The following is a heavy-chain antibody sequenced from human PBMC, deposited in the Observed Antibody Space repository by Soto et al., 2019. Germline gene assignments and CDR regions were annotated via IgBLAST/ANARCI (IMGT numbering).Heavy chain of an antibody. Sequence: QVQLVQSGAEVKKPGSSVKVSCKASGGTFSSYAISWVRQAPGQGLEWMGGIIPIFATANYAQKFQGRVTTTADESTRTAYMELNSLRSEDTAGYYCARDQGATILDAFDIWGQGTIATGSS. V-gene: IGHV1-69*12. CDR2: IIPIFATA. J-gene: IGHJ3*02. CDR1: GGTFSSYA. D-gene: IGHD1-26*01. CDR3: ARDQGATILDAFDI.